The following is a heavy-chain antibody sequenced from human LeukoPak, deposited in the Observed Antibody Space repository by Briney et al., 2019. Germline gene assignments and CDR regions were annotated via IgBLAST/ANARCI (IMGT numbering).Heavy chain of an antibody. V-gene: IGHV1-69*06. CDR1: GGTFSSYA. D-gene: IGHD5-12*01. CDR3: ARGGHSGYDHSVDY. CDR2: IIPIFGTA. J-gene: IGHJ4*02. Sequence: SVNVSCTASGGTFSSYAISWVRQAPGQGLEWMGGIIPIFGTANYAQKFQGRVTITADKSTSTAYMELSSLRSEDTAVEYCARGGHSGYDHSVDYWGERTLVTVSS.